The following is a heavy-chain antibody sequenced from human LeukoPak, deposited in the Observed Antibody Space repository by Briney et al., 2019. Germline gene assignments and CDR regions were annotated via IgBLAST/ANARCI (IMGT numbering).Heavy chain of an antibody. CDR1: GFPFNVQT. D-gene: IGHD1-26*01. J-gene: IGHJ4*02. CDR2: MREDGSEI. CDR3: ARGGATGGRFEN. Sequence: GGSLRLSCAASGFPFNVQTMSWVRQAPGKGLDWVASMREDGSEIHYVDSVEGRFTISRDNPKNSVYLQMNSLRDEDTAVYYCARGGATGGRFENWGQGTLVTVSS. V-gene: IGHV3-7*01.